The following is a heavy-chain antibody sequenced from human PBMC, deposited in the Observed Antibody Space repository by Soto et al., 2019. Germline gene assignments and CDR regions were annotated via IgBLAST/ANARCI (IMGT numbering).Heavy chain of an antibody. CDR3: ARGLVVVSATYWYFDL. CDR2: MNPNSGKA. D-gene: IGHD2-15*01. V-gene: IGHV1-8*01. Sequence: QVQLVQSGAEVKKPGASVKVSCKASGYTFTSYDINWVRQAAGQGLEWIGWMNPNSGKAVYAQKFQGRVTMAGNTAISTAYMEVSSLRSDDTAVYFCARGLVVVSATYWYFDLWGRGTLVTVSS. J-gene: IGHJ2*01. CDR1: GYTFTSYD.